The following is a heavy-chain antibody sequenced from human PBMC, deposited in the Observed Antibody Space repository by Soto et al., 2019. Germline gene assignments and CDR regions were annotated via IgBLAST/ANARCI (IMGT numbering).Heavy chain of an antibody. CDR1: GGPFSGSF. Sequence: QVQLQQWGARLLKPSETLSLTCAVYGGPFSGSFWSWIRQPPGKGLEWIGEINHSGSTNYNPSLKSRVTMSVDTSKKQFCLKLSSVTAADTAVYYCASSTDPYYYYGMDVWGQGTTVTVSS. CDR2: INHSGST. CDR3: ASSTDPYYYYGMDV. J-gene: IGHJ6*02. V-gene: IGHV4-34*01.